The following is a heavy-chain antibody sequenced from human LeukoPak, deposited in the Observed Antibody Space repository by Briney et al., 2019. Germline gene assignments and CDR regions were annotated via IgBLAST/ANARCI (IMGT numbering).Heavy chain of an antibody. CDR3: ARVRVRDGYNRLPDY. Sequence: ASVKVSCKASGGTFSSYAISWVRQAPGQGLEWMGGITPIFGTANYAQKFQGRVTITADESTSTAYMELSSLRSEDTAVYYCARVRVRDGYNRLPDYWGQGTLVTVSS. CDR1: GGTFSSYA. CDR2: ITPIFGTA. J-gene: IGHJ4*02. D-gene: IGHD5-24*01. V-gene: IGHV1-69*13.